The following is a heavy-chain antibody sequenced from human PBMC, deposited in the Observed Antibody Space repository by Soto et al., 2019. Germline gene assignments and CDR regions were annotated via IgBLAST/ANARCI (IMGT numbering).Heavy chain of an antibody. CDR2: IYYSGST. CDR1: GGSISSSSYY. J-gene: IGHJ5*02. V-gene: IGHV4-39*01. D-gene: IGHD6-13*01. Sequence: HSETLSLTCTVSGGSISSSSYYWGWIRQPPGEGLEWIGSIYYSGSTYYNPSLKSRVTISVDTSKNQFSLKLSSVTAADTAVYYCARSGVAAAGPEDWFDPWGQGTLVTVSS. CDR3: ARSGVAAAGPEDWFDP.